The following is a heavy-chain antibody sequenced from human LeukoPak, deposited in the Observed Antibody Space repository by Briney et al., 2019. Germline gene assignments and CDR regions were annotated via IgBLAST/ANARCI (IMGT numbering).Heavy chain of an antibody. V-gene: IGHV3-30*02. Sequence: GGSLRLSCAASGFTFTNYGMHWLRQAPGKGLEWVAFIRYDGSIQFYADSVKGRFTISRDNSKNTLYLQMNSLRTEDTAVYYCAKGTIMISPLDYWVQGTLVTVSS. CDR2: IRYDGSIQ. CDR1: GFTFTNYG. J-gene: IGHJ4*02. D-gene: IGHD3-16*01. CDR3: AKGTIMISPLDY.